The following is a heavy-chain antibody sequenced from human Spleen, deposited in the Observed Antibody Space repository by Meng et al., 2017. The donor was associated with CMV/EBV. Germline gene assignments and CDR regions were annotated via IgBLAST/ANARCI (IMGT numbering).Heavy chain of an antibody. CDR2: IKQDGSEK. CDR1: FSSYW. Sequence: FSSYWMSWVRQAPGKGLEWVANIKQDGSEKYYVDSVKGRFTISRDNAKNSLYLQMNSLRAEDTAVYYCARMEFRRDFWSGYFVGMDVWGQGTTVTVSS. J-gene: IGHJ6*02. V-gene: IGHV3-7*01. CDR3: ARMEFRRDFWSGYFVGMDV. D-gene: IGHD3-3*01.